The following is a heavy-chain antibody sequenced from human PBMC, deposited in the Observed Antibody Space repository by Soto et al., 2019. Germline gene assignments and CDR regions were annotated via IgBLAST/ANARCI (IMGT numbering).Heavy chain of an antibody. CDR1: GFTVSSNY. J-gene: IGHJ3*02. V-gene: IGHV3-66*01. CDR3: ARDKSGFVEYDAFDI. CDR2: IYSGGST. D-gene: IGHD3-10*01. Sequence: EVQLVESGGGLVQPGGSLRLSCAASGFTVSSNYMSWVRQAPGKGLEWVSVIYSGGSTYYADSVKGRFTISRDNSKNTLSLQMNSLRAEDTAVYYCARDKSGFVEYDAFDIWGQGTMVTVSS.